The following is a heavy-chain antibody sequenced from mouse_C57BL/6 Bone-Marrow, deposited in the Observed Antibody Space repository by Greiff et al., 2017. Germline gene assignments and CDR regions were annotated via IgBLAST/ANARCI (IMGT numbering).Heavy chain of an antibody. J-gene: IGHJ2*01. CDR2: IDPSDSYT. V-gene: IGHV1-69*01. CDR1: GYTFTSYW. Sequence: QVQLQQPGAELVMPGASVKLSCKASGYTFTSYWMHWVKQRPGQGLEWIGEIDPSDSYTNYNQKFKGKSTLTVDKSSSTAYMQLSSLTSEDSAVYYCAREGRSTMVTRGACYYFDYWGQGTTLTVSS. D-gene: IGHD2-2*01. CDR3: AREGRSTMVTRGACYYFDY.